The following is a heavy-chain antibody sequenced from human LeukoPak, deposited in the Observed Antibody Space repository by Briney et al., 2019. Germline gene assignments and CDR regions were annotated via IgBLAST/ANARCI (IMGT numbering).Heavy chain of an antibody. CDR1: GGSVSDYY. Sequence: SETLSLTCTISGGSVSDYYWSWIRQPPGKGLEWIGEINHSGSTNYNPSLKSRVTISVDTSKNQFSLKLSSVTAADTAVYYCARRRKKWFGGLLYTHNWFDPWGQGTLVTVSS. D-gene: IGHD3-10*01. CDR3: ARRRKKWFGGLLYTHNWFDP. V-gene: IGHV4-34*01. J-gene: IGHJ5*02. CDR2: INHSGST.